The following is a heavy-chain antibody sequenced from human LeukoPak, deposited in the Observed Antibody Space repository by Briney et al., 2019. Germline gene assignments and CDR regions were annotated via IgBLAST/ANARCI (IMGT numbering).Heavy chain of an antibody. Sequence: GGSLRLSCAASGFTFSSYSMNWVRQAPGKGLEWVSSISSSSSYIYYADSVKGRFTISRDNAKNSLYLQMNSLRAEDTAVCYCASPDGSGSYWTDAFDIWGQGTMVTVSS. CDR3: ASPDGSGSYWTDAFDI. J-gene: IGHJ3*02. CDR2: ISSSSSYI. D-gene: IGHD3-10*01. V-gene: IGHV3-21*01. CDR1: GFTFSSYS.